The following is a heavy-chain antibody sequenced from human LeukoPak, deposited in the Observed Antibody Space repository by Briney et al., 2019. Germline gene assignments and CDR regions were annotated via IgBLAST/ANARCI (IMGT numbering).Heavy chain of an antibody. CDR1: RGSISSPNW. V-gene: IGHV4-4*02. Sequence: SETLSLTCTVSRGSISSPNWWTWVRQPPGKGLEWVGEIYHGGSTNHNPSPISRLTISVDKSRNQVSLKLSSVTAADTAVYFCASRSATAPEGFDIWGQGTMVTVSA. CDR3: ASRSATAPEGFDI. CDR2: IYHGGST. D-gene: IGHD2-21*02. J-gene: IGHJ3*02.